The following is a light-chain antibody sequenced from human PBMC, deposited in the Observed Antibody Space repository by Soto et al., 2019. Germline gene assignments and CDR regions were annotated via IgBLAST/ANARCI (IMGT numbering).Light chain of an antibody. CDR1: ESISRH. CDR3: QQSYSTLSSS. J-gene: IGKJ5*01. Sequence: DIQMTQSPSSLSASVGDRVTITCRASESISRHLNWYQQKPGKAPNLLIYAASTLQNGVPSRFSGSGSGTDFTLTISSLQPEDFATYYCQQSYSTLSSSFGQETRLEIK. V-gene: IGKV1-39*01. CDR2: AAS.